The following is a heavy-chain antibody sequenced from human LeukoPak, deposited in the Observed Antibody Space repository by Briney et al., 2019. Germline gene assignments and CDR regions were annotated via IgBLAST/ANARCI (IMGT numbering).Heavy chain of an antibody. CDR2: IYPRHSDT. V-gene: IGHV5-51*01. Sequence: GESLQISSPASGSRFTSYWIGEVRQMPGKGLGWMGMIYPRHSDTRYSPSFQGQVTMSAGKSSNTAYLHWSSLKASDTAMYYCARQSGVDTTRWFDPWGQGTPVSVSS. J-gene: IGHJ5*02. CDR3: ARQSGVDTTRWFDP. CDR1: GSRFTSYW. D-gene: IGHD3-10*01.